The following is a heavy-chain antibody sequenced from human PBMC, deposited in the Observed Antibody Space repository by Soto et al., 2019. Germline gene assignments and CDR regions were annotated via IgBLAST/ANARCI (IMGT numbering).Heavy chain of an antibody. J-gene: IGHJ6*02. CDR3: AKSSSRAHYYAMDV. CDR1: GFIFTKYA. CDR2: ISGSGGGT. V-gene: IGHV3-23*01. Sequence: EVQLLESGGGLVQPGGSLRLSCAASGFIFTKYAMSWVRQAPGKGLEWVSDISGSGGGTSYADSVKGRFTISRDNSKDTLYLQMNSLRAEDTAVYYCAKSSSRAHYYAMDVWGQGTTVTVFS. D-gene: IGHD2-2*01.